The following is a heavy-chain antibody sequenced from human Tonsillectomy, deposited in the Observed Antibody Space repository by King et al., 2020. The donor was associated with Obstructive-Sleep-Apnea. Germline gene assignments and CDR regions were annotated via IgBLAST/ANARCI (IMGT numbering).Heavy chain of an antibody. D-gene: IGHD1-26*01. V-gene: IGHV3-30*01. J-gene: IGHJ4*02. CDR2: ISYDGSNK. CDR1: GFTYSRYA. CDR3: ASEEVGAIYFDY. Sequence: VQLVESGGGVVQPGRSLRLSCAASGFTYSRYAMHWVRQAPGKGREWVAIISYDGSNKNYADSVKGLFTISRDNSKHTLYLQMNSLRAEDTAVYYCASEEVGAIYFDYCGQGTLVTVSS.